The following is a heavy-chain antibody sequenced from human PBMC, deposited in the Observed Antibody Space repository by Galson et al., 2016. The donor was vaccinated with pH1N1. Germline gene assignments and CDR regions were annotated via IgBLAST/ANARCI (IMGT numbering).Heavy chain of an antibody. CDR3: TRGAQYRYSGTYYVEGFDH. Sequence: SLRLSCATSGFTFGDYAMHWVRQAPGKGLQWVGFIRSRAYGGTTEHAASVKGRFTISRDDSESIAYLQMNSLKTEDTAVYYCTRGAQYRYSGTYYVEGFDHWGQGTPVTVSS. D-gene: IGHD1-26*01. CDR1: GFTFGDYA. J-gene: IGHJ4*02. V-gene: IGHV3-49*04. CDR2: IRSRAYGGTT.